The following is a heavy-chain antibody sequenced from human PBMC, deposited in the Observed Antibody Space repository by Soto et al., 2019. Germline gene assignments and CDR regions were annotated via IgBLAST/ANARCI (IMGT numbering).Heavy chain of an antibody. V-gene: IGHV3-53*01. J-gene: IGHJ4*02. Sequence: PGGSLRLSCAASGFTVTTSQMNWVRQAPGKGLEWVSVVYSGGSTYYAASVKGRFTISRDNSKNTLYLQMNSLRAEDTAVYYCAYSTTPFDYWGQGTLVTVSS. CDR2: VYSGGST. CDR3: AYSTTPFDY. CDR1: GFTVTTSQ. D-gene: IGHD6-13*01.